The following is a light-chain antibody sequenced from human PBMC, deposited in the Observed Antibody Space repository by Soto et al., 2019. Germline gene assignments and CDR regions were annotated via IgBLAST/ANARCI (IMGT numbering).Light chain of an antibody. J-gene: IGLJ1*01. CDR3: SSYAGSNNFV. V-gene: IGLV2-8*01. Sequence: QSVLTQPPSASGSPGQSVTISCTGTSSDVGGYDCVSWYQQHPGKAPKLMIYEVSKRPSGVPDRFSGSKSGNMASLTVSGLQAEDEDAYYCSSYAGSNNFVFGTGTKVTVL. CDR2: EVS. CDR1: SSDVGGYDC.